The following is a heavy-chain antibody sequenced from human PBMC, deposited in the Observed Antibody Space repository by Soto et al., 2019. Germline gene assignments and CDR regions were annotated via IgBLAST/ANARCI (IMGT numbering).Heavy chain of an antibody. D-gene: IGHD4-17*01. V-gene: IGHV4-61*01. Sequence: SETLSLTCSVSGGSVSNKTYYWSWIRQPPGKRLEWIGYVYYSGTTNYSPSLKSRVTISVDLSKNQFSLRLSSVTTADTALYYCARTTAVPNTLRSRYFFDYWGQGTLVTVSS. CDR1: GGSVSNKTYY. CDR3: ARTTAVPNTLRSRYFFDY. CDR2: VYYSGTT. J-gene: IGHJ4*02.